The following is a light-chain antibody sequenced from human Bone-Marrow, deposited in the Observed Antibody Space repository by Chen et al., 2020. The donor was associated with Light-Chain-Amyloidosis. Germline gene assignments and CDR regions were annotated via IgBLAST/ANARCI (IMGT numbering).Light chain of an antibody. CDR2: WAS. J-gene: IGKJ1*01. CDR1: QSVLSSSKNKNC. CDR3: QQYHSIPWT. Sequence: DIVMTQSPASLAVSLCERATINCKSSQSVLSSSKNKNCLIWYQQKPGQPPKLLIYWASTRESGVPERFSGSESGTDFTLTISSLQAEDVAVYYCQQYHSIPWTFGQGTKVEIK. V-gene: IGKV4-1*01.